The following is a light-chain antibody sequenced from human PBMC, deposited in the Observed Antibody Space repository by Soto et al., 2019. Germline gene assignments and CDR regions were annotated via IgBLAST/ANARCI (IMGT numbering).Light chain of an antibody. CDR1: SSDVGAYNY. CDR3: TSYAVTYSFFYV. V-gene: IGLV2-8*01. CDR2: EVS. J-gene: IGLJ1*01. Sequence: QSVLTQPPSASGSPGQSVTISCTGTSSDVGAYNYVSWYQQLPGKAPKLIIYEVSKRPSGVPDRFSGSKSGNTASLTVSGLQAEDEADFYSTSYAVTYSFFYVFGTGTKVTVL.